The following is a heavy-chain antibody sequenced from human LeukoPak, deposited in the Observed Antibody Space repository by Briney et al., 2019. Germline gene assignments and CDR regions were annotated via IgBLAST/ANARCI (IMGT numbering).Heavy chain of an antibody. J-gene: IGHJ4*02. CDR1: GFTFSSYE. CDR3: ARGTYYYDSSTASDY. D-gene: IGHD3-22*01. CDR2: ISSSGSTI. V-gene: IGHV3-48*03. Sequence: GGSLRLSCAASGFTFSSYEMNWVRQAPGKGLEWVSYISSSGSTIYYADSVKGRFTISRDNAKNTLYLQMNSLRAEDTAVYYCARGTYYYDSSTASDYWGQGTLVTVSS.